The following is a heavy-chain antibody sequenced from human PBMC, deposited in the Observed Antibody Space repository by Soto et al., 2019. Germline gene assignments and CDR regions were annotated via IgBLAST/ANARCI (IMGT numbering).Heavy chain of an antibody. J-gene: IGHJ3*02. CDR2: IYYSGST. V-gene: IGHV4-59*01. CDR3: ARGVGATTLYAFDI. Sequence: SETLSLTCTVSGGSISSYYWSWIRQPPGKGLEWLGYIYYSGSTNYNPSLKSRVTISVDTSKNQFSLKLSSVPAADTAGYYGARGVGATTLYAFDIWGQGTMVTVSS. D-gene: IGHD1-26*01. CDR1: GGSISSYY.